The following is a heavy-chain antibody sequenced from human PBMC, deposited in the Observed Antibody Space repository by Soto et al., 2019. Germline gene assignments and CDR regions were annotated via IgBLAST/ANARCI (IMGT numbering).Heavy chain of an antibody. D-gene: IGHD1-1*01. Sequence: PGGSLRLSCAASGFTFSSDNMNWIRQAPGKGLEWISSISSSGGSIYYADSVKGRFTISRQNGKNSVYLPTNSLRAEDTAVYSCTRGLTGVDYFEYWAQGTVVNFYS. CDR2: ISSSGGSI. V-gene: IGHV3-21*01. CDR1: GFTFSSDN. J-gene: IGHJ4*02. CDR3: TRGLTGVDYFEY.